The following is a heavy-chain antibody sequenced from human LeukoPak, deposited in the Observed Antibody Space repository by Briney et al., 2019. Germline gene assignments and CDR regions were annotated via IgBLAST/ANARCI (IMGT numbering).Heavy chain of an antibody. CDR3: AKAASSSWPSYYYGMDV. D-gene: IGHD6-13*01. J-gene: IGHJ6*02. Sequence: QPGGSLRLSCAASGFTFSSYTMSWVRQAPGKGLEWVSTITTSDGNTYYADSVKGRFTVSRDNSKNTVYLQMSSLRVDDTAVYYCAKAASSSWPSYYYGMDVWGQGTTVTVSS. CDR1: GFTFSSYT. V-gene: IGHV3-23*01. CDR2: ITTSDGNT.